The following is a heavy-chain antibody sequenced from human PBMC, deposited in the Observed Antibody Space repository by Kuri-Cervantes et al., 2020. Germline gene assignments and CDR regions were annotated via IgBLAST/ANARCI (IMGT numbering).Heavy chain of an antibody. V-gene: IGHV4-34*01. CDR2: INHSGST. J-gene: IGHJ4*02. D-gene: IGHD2-21*02. Sequence: GSLRLSCAVYGGSFSGYYWSWIRQPPGKGLEWIGEINHSGSTNYNPSLKSRVTISVDTSKNQFSLKLSSVTAADTAAYYCARRSVTVDYWGQGTLVTVSS. CDR3: ARRSVTVDY. CDR1: GGSFSGYY.